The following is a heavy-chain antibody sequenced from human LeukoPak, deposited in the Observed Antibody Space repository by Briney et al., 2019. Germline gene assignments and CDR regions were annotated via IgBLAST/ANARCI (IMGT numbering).Heavy chain of an antibody. J-gene: IGHJ4*02. CDR2: IYAGGTT. D-gene: IGHD6-19*01. CDR1: GFTFSNSF. CDR3: ARESSVSGWYIY. Sequence: PGGSLRLSCAASGFTFSNSFMGWVRQAPGTGLEWVSGIYAGGTTYYADSVQGRFTISRHNSENTLYLQMNSLRPEDTAVYYCARESSVSGWYIYWGQGTLVTVSS. V-gene: IGHV3-53*04.